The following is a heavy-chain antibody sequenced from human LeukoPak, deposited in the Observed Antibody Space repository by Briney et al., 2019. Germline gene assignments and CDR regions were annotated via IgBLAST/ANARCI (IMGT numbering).Heavy chain of an antibody. CDR3: ARDFGTIGWHTFDY. CDR2: TYYRSKWYN. J-gene: IGHJ4*02. D-gene: IGHD6-19*01. V-gene: IGHV6-1*01. CDR1: GDSVSSKNGA. Sequence: SQTLSLTCVVSGDSVSSKNGAWNWIRQSPSRGLEWLGRTYYRSKWYNDYAESMEGRMTISQDTSKNQYSLHLNSVTPDDTAVYYCARDFGTIGWHTFDYWGQGTLVTVSS.